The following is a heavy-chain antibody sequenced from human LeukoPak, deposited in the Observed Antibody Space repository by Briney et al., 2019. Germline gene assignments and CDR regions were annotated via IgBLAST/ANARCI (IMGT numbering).Heavy chain of an antibody. Sequence: GGSLRLPCAASGFTFSNYWMSWVRQAPGKGLEWVANIKQDGSVKQYVDSIKGRFTISRDNAKNTLYLQMDSLRVEDTAVYYCARFSRVEWSFWGQGTLVTVSS. CDR1: GFTFSNYW. CDR2: IKQDGSVK. J-gene: IGHJ4*02. CDR3: ARFSRVEWSF. V-gene: IGHV3-7*01. D-gene: IGHD3-3*01.